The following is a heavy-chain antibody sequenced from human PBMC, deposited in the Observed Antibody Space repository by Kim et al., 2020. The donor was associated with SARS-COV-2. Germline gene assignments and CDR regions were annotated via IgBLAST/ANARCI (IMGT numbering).Heavy chain of an antibody. V-gene: IGHV1-69*13. CDR2: IIPIFGTA. Sequence: SVKVSCKASGGTFSSYAISWVRQAPGQGLEWMGGIIPIFGTANYAQKFQGRVTITADESTSTAYMELSSLRSEDTAVYYCARDTGTLTFDSWFDPWGQGTLVTVSS. CDR1: GGTFSSYA. D-gene: IGHD7-27*01. CDR3: ARDTGTLTFDSWFDP. J-gene: IGHJ5*02.